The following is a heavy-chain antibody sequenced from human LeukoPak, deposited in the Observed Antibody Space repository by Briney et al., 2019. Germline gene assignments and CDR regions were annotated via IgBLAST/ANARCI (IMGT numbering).Heavy chain of an antibody. J-gene: IGHJ4*02. D-gene: IGHD6-19*01. CDR1: GGSISSGGYS. Sequence: SQTLSLTCAVSGGSISSGGYSWSWIRQPPGKGLEWIGYIYHSGSTYYNPSLKSRVTISVDRSKNQFSLKLSSVTAADTAVYYCARHEEWLAVDFWGQGTLVTVSS. CDR2: IYHSGST. V-gene: IGHV4-30-2*01. CDR3: ARHEEWLAVDF.